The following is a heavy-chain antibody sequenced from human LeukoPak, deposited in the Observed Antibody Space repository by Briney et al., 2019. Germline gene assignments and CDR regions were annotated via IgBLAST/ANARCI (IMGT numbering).Heavy chain of an antibody. CDR1: GGSISSHY. D-gene: IGHD2-8*01. CDR2: IYYSGST. V-gene: IGHV4-59*11. J-gene: IGHJ4*02. Sequence: SETLSLTCTVSGGSISSHYWSWIRQPPGKGLEWIGYIYYSGSTNYNPSLKSRVTISVDTSKNQFSLKLSSVTAADTAVYYCASDTKGAFDYWGQGTLATVSS. CDR3: ASDTKGAFDY.